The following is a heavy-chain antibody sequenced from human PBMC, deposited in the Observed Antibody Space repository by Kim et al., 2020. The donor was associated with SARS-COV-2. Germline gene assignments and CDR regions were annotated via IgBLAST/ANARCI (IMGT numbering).Heavy chain of an antibody. CDR2: ISYDGSNK. D-gene: IGHD2-15*01. CDR3: AKDRVGRNGVVVAATNRTYYSYGRAA. V-gene: IGHV3-30*18. CDR1: GFTFGGYG. Sequence: GGSLRLSCAASGFTFGGYGMHWVRQAPGKGLEWVAVISYDGSNKYSGDSVKGRFTVSRDNSKNTLYLQMNSLRADDTAVYYCAKDRVGRNGVVVAATNRTYYSYGRAAWGPGTTVTASP. J-gene: IGHJ6*01.